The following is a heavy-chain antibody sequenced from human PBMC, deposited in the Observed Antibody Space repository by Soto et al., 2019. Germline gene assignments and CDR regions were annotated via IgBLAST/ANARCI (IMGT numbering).Heavy chain of an antibody. CDR1: GGTFSNYA. Sequence: QVPLVPSGAEVKKPGSSVKVSCKASGGTFSNYAICWVRQAPGQGLEWMGGVIPVSGTPKYAQKFQDRVLITADKSTSTAYMELTSLTSEDTAVYFCARDRGSGSYYSVSDYWYFDLWGRGTLVTVSS. V-gene: IGHV1-69*06. CDR3: ARDRGSGSYYSVSDYWYFDL. J-gene: IGHJ2*01. D-gene: IGHD1-26*01. CDR2: VIPVSGTP.